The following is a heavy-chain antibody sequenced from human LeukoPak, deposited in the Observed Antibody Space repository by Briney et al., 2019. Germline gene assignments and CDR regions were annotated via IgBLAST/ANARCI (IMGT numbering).Heavy chain of an antibody. CDR2: VRYDSSNK. D-gene: IGHD3-22*01. Sequence: PGGSLRLSCAASGFTFSGYGMHWVRQAPGKGLEWVAFVRYDSSNKYYADSVKGRFTVSRDNSKNMLYLQMNSLKTEDTAVYYCTTDGEYYYDSSGYYFVWGQGTLVTVSS. CDR3: TTDGEYYYDSSGYYFV. J-gene: IGHJ4*02. CDR1: GFTFSGYG. V-gene: IGHV3-30*02.